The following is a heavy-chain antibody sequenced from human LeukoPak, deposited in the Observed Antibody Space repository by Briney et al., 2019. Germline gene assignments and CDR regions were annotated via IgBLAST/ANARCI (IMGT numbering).Heavy chain of an antibody. V-gene: IGHV4-39*01. Sequence: PSETLSLTCTVSCGSISSSRYYCAWIRQPPGKGREGIGGIYYSGSTYYKPSLKSRVTISVDTSKNQFSLKLSSVCAAEMSVYNCAMLGRILQLSGIKRGAFDVWGLGTVVTVSS. CDR2: IYYSGST. D-gene: IGHD2-15*01. CDR1: CGSISSSRYY. J-gene: IGHJ3*01. CDR3: AMLGRILQLSGIKRGAFDV.